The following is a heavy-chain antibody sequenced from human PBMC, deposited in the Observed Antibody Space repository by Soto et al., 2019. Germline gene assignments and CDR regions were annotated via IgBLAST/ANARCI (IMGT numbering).Heavy chain of an antibody. D-gene: IGHD6-6*01. CDR1: GFTFSSYS. J-gene: IGHJ5*02. V-gene: IGHV3-48*01. CDR2: ISSSSSTI. Sequence: EVQLVESGGGLVQPGGSLRLSCAASGFTFSSYSMNWVRQAPGKGLEWVSYISSSSSTIYYVDSVKGRFTISRDNAKNSLYLQMNSLLAEDTAVYYCARQPESIAQIGSFDPWGPGTLVTVSS. CDR3: ARQPESIAQIGSFDP.